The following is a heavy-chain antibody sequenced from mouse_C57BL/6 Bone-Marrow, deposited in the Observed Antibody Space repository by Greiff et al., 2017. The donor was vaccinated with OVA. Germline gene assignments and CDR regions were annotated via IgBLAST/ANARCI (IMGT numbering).Heavy chain of an antibody. J-gene: IGHJ4*01. V-gene: IGHV5-12*01. D-gene: IGHD1-1*01. CDR2: ISNGGGST. CDR3: ARWVITLEAMDY. Sequence: EVQGVESGGGLVQPGGSLKLSCAASGFTFSDYYMYWVRQTPEKRLEWVAYISNGGGSTYYPDTVKGRFTISRDNAKNTLYLQMSRLKSEDTAMYYCARWVITLEAMDYWGQGTSVTVSS. CDR1: GFTFSDYY.